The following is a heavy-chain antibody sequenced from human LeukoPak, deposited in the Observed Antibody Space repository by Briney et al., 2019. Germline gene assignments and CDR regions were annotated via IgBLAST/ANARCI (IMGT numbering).Heavy chain of an antibody. J-gene: IGHJ5*02. CDR1: GGSISSSGYY. V-gene: IGHV4-39*07. D-gene: IGHD6-13*01. Sequence: PSETLSLTCTVSGGSISSSGYYWGWIRQPPGKGLEWIGSVYYSGSTFDNPSLKSRVTISLDTSKNQFSLKLSSVTAADTAVYYCARDRSIAAAGKGWFDPWGQGTLVTVSS. CDR3: ARDRSIAAAGKGWFDP. CDR2: VYYSGST.